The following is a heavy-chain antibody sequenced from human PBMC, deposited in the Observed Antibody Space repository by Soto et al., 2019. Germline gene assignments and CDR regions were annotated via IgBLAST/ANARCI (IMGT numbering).Heavy chain of an antibody. CDR1: GFTFRTYA. V-gene: IGHV3-23*01. J-gene: IGHJ4*02. D-gene: IGHD3-3*01. CDR3: AKGLTDFWSSYSEH. CDR2: TSGSGGST. Sequence: EVQLLESGGGLVQSGGSLRLSCAASGFTFRTYAMSWVRQAPGKGLEWVSATSGSGGSTYYADSVKGRFTISRDNSKNTLYLQRNSLGAEDTAVYYCAKGLTDFWSSYSEHWGQGPLVTVPS.